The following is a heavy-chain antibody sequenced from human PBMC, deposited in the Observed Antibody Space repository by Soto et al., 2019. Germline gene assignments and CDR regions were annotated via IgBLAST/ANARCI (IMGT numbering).Heavy chain of an antibody. CDR2: IRNRANSYST. D-gene: IGHD3-10*01. V-gene: IGHV3-72*01. J-gene: IGHJ5*02. CDR3: ATIDMVEKFDP. Sequence: GGSLRLSCAASGFIFSDRYMNWVRQTPGKGLEWLGRIRNRANSYSTEYAASVRGRFTISRDDSNNLLYLHMSSLKTEDTAVYYCATIDMVEKFDPRGQGILVTVSS. CDR1: GFIFSDRY.